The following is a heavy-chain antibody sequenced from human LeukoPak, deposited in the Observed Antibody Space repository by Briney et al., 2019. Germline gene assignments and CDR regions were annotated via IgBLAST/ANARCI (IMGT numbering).Heavy chain of an antibody. CDR1: GFTFITYG. V-gene: IGHV3-30*03. J-gene: IGHJ4*02. CDR2: IAYDGDKK. D-gene: IGHD2-2*01. CDR3: ARVLVVPAAIDY. Sequence: PGGSLRLSCAASGFTFITYGMHWVRQAPGKGLECVAIIAYDGDKKYYADSVKGRFTISRDNSKNTLYLQMDSLRAEDTAVYYCARVLVVPAAIDYWGQGTLVTVSS.